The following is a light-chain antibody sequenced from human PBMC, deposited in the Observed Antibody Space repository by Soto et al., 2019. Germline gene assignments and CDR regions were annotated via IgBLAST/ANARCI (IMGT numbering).Light chain of an antibody. CDR2: GVT. J-gene: IGLJ1*01. CDR1: SSDIGGHDD. V-gene: IGLV2-14*03. Sequence: QSSLTQPASVSGSPGRSITISCTGTSSDIGGHDDVSWYQQHPGKVPKLLIYGVTDRPSGVSNRFSGSKSGNVASLTISGLQAEDEADYYCCSYTSDLTPYVFGTGTKVTV. CDR3: CSYTSDLTPYV.